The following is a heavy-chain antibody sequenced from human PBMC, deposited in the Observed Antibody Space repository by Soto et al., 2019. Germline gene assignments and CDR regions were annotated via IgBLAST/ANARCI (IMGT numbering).Heavy chain of an antibody. CDR2: IIPIFGTA. CDR1: GGTFSSYA. CDR3: ARGSGSYARPLFFGF. V-gene: IGHV1-69*01. Sequence: QVQLVQSGAEVKKPGSSVKVSCKASGGTFSSYAISWVRQAPGQGLEWMGGIIPIFGTANYAQKFQRRVTSSADESKDTAYMELSSLRSEDMAVYYCARGSGSYARPLFFGFWGQGTLVTVSS. J-gene: IGHJ4*02. D-gene: IGHD1-26*01.